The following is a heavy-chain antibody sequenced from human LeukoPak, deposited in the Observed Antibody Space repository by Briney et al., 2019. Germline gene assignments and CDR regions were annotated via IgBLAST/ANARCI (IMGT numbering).Heavy chain of an antibody. CDR1: GFTFSSYG. Sequence: GGSLRLSCAASGFTFSSYGMHWVRQAPGKGLEWVAFIRYDGSNKYYADSVKGRFTISRDNSKNTLYLQMNSLRAEDTAVYYCAKPHPVVAASNYWGQGTLVTVSS. V-gene: IGHV3-30*02. CDR2: IRYDGSNK. J-gene: IGHJ4*02. D-gene: IGHD2-15*01. CDR3: AKPHPVVAASNY.